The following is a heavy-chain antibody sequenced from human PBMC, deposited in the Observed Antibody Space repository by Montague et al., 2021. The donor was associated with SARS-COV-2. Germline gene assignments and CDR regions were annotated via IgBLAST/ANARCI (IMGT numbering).Heavy chain of an antibody. J-gene: IGHJ4*02. CDR1: GYPISSGYY. Sequence: SETLSLTCTVSGYPISSGYYWGWIRQPPGKGLERIGSIYHSGGTYYNPXXKSRVTISVDTSKNQFSLKLSSVTAADTAVYYCARDVRYYDFWSGRAQTSPDYWGQGTLVTVSS. V-gene: IGHV4-38-2*02. CDR2: IYHSGGT. CDR3: ARDVRYYDFWSGRAQTSPDY. D-gene: IGHD3-3*01.